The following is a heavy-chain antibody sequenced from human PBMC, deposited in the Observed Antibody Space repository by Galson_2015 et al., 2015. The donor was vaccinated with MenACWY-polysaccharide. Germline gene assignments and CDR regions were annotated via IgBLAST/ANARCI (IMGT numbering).Heavy chain of an antibody. D-gene: IGHD2-15*01. CDR1: GFTFSNYW. Sequence: SLRLSCAASGFTFSNYWMHWVRQAPGKGLMWVSRIHPDGSSTTYADSAKGRFTISRDNAKNTLYLQMNSLRAKDTAVYYCASPELILGYYYGTDVWGQGTTVTVSS. CDR2: IHPDGSST. CDR3: ASPELILGYYYGTDV. J-gene: IGHJ6*02. V-gene: IGHV3-74*01.